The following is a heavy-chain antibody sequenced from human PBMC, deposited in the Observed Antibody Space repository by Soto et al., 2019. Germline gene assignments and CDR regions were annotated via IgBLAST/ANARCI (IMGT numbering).Heavy chain of an antibody. V-gene: IGHV4-31*03. D-gene: IGHD2-8*01. J-gene: IGHJ4*02. CDR3: ARGPKYCTNGVCYRNFDY. Sequence: PSETLSLTCTVSGGSISSGGYYWSWIRQHPGKGLEWIGYIYYSGSTYYNPSLKSRVTISVDTSKNQFSLKLSSVTAADTAVYYCARGPKYCTNGVCYRNFDYWGQGTLVTVS. CDR2: IYYSGST. CDR1: GGSISSGGYY.